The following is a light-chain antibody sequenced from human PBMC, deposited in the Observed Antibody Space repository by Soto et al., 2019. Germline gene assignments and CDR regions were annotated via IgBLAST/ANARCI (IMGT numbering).Light chain of an antibody. CDR2: GAS. V-gene: IGKV3-20*01. CDR1: QSVDSNY. J-gene: IGKJ4*01. CDR3: QQYGSSRNT. Sequence: EIVLTQSPGILSLSPGEGATLSCRASQSVDSNYLAWYQKKPGQAPRILIYGASSRATGIPDRFSGSGSGTDITLTISRLEPEDFAVYYCQQYGSSRNTFGGGTKVEIK.